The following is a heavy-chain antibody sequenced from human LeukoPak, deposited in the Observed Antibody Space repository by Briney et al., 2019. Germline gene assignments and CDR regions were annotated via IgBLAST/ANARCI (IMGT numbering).Heavy chain of an antibody. CDR2: IYPGDSDT. V-gene: IGHV5-51*01. D-gene: IGHD2-15*01. CDR1: GYRFTSYW. Sequence: GESLKISHKGSGYRFTSYWIGRVRPMPGKGLEWMVIIYPGDSDTRYSPSFQGQVTISADQSISTPYLPWNRLKASDTALYSRARGIAVVAATGRNDAFDIWGQGTMVTVSS. CDR3: ARGIAVVAATGRNDAFDI. J-gene: IGHJ3*02.